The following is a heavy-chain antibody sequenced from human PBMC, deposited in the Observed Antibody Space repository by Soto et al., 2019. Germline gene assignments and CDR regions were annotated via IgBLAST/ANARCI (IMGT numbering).Heavy chain of an antibody. Sequence: QVQLQESGPGLVKPSETLSLTCTVSGGSISTYYWSWIRQPPGKGLEWIGYIHYSGSTNYNPSLTRPVAISVDTSKNPFSLKLTSVTAADTAVYYCARRYYGGNYWYFDLWGRGTLVTVSS. CDR3: ARRYYGGNYWYFDL. V-gene: IGHV4-59*08. CDR1: GGSISTYY. J-gene: IGHJ2*01. D-gene: IGHD4-17*01. CDR2: IHYSGST.